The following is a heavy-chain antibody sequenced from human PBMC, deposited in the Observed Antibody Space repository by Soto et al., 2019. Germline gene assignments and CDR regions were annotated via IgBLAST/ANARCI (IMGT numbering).Heavy chain of an antibody. CDR2: ISYDGSNK. J-gene: IGHJ4*02. V-gene: IGHV3-30*18. CDR3: AKDPIRRKVGAYYFDY. D-gene: IGHD1-26*01. CDR1: GFTFSSYG. Sequence: QVQLVESGGGVVQPGRSLRLSCAASGFTFSSYGMHWVRQAPGKGLEWVAVISYDGSNKYYADSVKGRFTISRDNSKNXLYLQMNSLRAEDTAVYYCAKDPIRRKVGAYYFDYWGQGTLVTVSS.